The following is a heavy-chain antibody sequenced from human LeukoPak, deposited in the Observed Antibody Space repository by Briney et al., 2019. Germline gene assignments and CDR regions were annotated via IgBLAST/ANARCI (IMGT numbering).Heavy chain of an antibody. CDR2: IIPILGIA. J-gene: IGHJ4*02. V-gene: IGHV1-69*04. CDR3: ARWGDSYGSIDY. Sequence: SVKVSCKASGGTFSSYAISWVRQAPGQGLEWMGRIIPILGIANYAQKFQGRVTITADKSTSTAYMELRSLRSDDTAVYYCARWGDSYGSIDYWGQGTLVTVSS. CDR1: GGTFSSYA. D-gene: IGHD5-18*01.